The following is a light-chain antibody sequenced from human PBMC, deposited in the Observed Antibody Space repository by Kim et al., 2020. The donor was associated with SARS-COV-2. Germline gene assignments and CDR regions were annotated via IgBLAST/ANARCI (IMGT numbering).Light chain of an antibody. Sequence: SSELTQDPAVSVALGQTVRITCQGDSLRSYYASWYQQKPGQAPVLVIYGKNNRPSGIPDRFPGSNSGNTASLTITGAQAEDEADYFCNSRDSSGNHLVFG. CDR2: GKN. J-gene: IGLJ2*01. CDR1: SLRSYY. V-gene: IGLV3-19*01. CDR3: NSRDSSGNHLV.